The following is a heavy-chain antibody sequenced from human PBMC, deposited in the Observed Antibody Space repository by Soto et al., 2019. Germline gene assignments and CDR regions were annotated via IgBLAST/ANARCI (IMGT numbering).Heavy chain of an antibody. CDR1: GGSISSYY. CDR3: ARRWGRAFDS. CDR2: IYYSGST. Sequence: QVQLQESGPGLVKPSETLSLTCTVSGGSISSYYWSWIWQSPGKGLVWVGNIYYSGSTNYNPSLKSPFNTPGATSKTPCSRTLSSPPAPDTAVYYGARRWGRAFDSGAQGPLVPASS. J-gene: IGHJ4*02. V-gene: IGHV4-59*08. D-gene: IGHD1-26*01.